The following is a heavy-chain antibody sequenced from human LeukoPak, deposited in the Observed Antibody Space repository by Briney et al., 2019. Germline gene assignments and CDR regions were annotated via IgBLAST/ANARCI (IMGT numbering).Heavy chain of an antibody. V-gene: IGHV1-18*01. CDR1: GGTFSSYA. D-gene: IGHD2-2*01. Sequence: ASVKVSCKASGGTFSSYAISWVRQAPGQGLEWMGWISAYNGNTNYAQKLQGRVTMTTDTSTSTAYMELRSLRSDDTAVYYCARGVVVPAANNWFDPWGQGTLVTVSS. CDR3: ARGVVVPAANNWFDP. CDR2: ISAYNGNT. J-gene: IGHJ5*02.